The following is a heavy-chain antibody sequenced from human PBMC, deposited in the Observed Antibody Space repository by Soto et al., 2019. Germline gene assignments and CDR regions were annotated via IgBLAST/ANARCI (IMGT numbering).Heavy chain of an antibody. CDR2: ISAYNGNP. V-gene: IGHV1-18*04. CDR3: ARVGWDSSGRWKTMDV. J-gene: IGHJ6*02. Sequence: QVQLVQSGAEVKKPGASVKVSCKASGYTFTSYGISWVRQAPGQGLEWMGWISAYNGNPNYAQKLQGRVTRTTDTSTSTADMELRSLRSDDTAVYYCARVGWDSSGRWKTMDVWGQGTTVTVSS. CDR1: GYTFTSYG. D-gene: IGHD3-22*01.